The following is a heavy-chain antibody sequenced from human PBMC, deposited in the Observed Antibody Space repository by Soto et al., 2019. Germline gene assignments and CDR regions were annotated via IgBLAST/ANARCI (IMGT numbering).Heavy chain of an antibody. CDR3: ARDPPDLWEPDQYFPH. V-gene: IGHV3-21*01. CDR1: GFTFSSYS. J-gene: IGHJ1*01. CDR2: ISSSSRHI. Sequence: EVQLVESGGGLVKPGGSLTLSCAASGFTFSSYSMNWVRQAPGKGLEWVSSISSSSRHIYYADSVKGRFTISRDNAKNSPYLQMNSLRAEDTAMYFCARDPPDLWEPDQYFPHWGQGTLVAVSS. D-gene: IGHD1-26*01.